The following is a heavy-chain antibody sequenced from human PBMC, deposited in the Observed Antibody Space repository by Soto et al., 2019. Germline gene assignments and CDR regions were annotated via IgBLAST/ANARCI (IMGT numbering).Heavy chain of an antibody. J-gene: IGHJ4*02. CDR1: GGSFSGYY. CDR2: INHSGST. V-gene: IGHV4-34*01. Sequence: SETLSLTCAVYGGSFSGYYWSWIRQPPGKGLEWIGEINHSGSTNYNPSLKSRVTTSVDTSKNQFSLKLSSVTAADTAVYYCARSWGSSPYDYWGQGTLVTVSS. CDR3: ARSWGSSPYDY. D-gene: IGHD2-2*01.